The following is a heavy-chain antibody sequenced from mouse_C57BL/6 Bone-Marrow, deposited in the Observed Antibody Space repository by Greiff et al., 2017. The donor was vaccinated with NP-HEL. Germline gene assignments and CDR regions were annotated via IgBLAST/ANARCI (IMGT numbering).Heavy chain of an antibody. D-gene: IGHD2-4*01. CDR3: ADDYEDAMDY. J-gene: IGHJ4*01. CDR1: GYTFTDYY. Sequence: EVQLQQSGPVLVKPGASVKMSCKASGYTFTDYYMNWVKQSPGKSLEWIGVINPYNGGTSYNKKFKGKATLTVVKSSSTAYMELNSLTSEDSAVEYCADDYEDAMDYWGQGTSVTVSS. V-gene: IGHV1-19*01. CDR2: INPYNGGT.